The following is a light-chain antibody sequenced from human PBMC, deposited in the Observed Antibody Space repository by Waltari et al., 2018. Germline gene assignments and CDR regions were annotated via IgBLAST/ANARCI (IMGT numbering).Light chain of an antibody. CDR3: QTWDPDTVV. CDR1: SEHSAYA. V-gene: IGLV4-69*01. Sequence: QLAVTQSPSASASLGASVKLTCTLSSEHSAYAIAWHQHQPEKGPRFLMKIDGGGGRTKGDGIPDRFSGFSSGAERYLTISSLQYEDEAAYYCQTWDPDTVVFGGGTKLTV. J-gene: IGLJ2*01. CDR2: IDGGGGR.